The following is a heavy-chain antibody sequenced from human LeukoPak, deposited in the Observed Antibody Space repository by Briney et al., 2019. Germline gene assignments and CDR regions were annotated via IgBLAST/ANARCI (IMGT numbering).Heavy chain of an antibody. CDR1: GFTFSSYS. CDR2: ISSSSSYI. D-gene: IGHD1-7*01. V-gene: IGHV3-21*04. CDR3: AKDRGYNWNYGSGWFDP. J-gene: IGHJ5*02. Sequence: PGGSLRLSCAASGFTFSSYSMNWVRQAPGKGLEWVSSISSSSSYIYYADSVKGRFTISRDNAKNSLYLQMNSQRAEDTAVYYCAKDRGYNWNYGSGWFDPWGQGTLVTVSS.